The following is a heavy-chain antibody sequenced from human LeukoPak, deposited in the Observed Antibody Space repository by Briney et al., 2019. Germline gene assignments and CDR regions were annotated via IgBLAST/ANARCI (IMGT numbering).Heavy chain of an antibody. V-gene: IGHV3-48*03. Sequence: EGSLRLSCAASGFTFSSYEMNWVRQAPGKGLEWVSYISSSGSTIYYADSVKGRFTISRDNARNSLYLQMNSLRAEDTAVYYCARRPYYYDSLDYWGQGTLVTVSS. CDR1: GFTFSSYE. CDR2: ISSSGSTI. D-gene: IGHD3-22*01. J-gene: IGHJ4*02. CDR3: ARRPYYYDSLDY.